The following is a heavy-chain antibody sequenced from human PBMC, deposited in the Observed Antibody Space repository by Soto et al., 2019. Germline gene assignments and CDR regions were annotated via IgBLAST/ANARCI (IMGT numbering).Heavy chain of an antibody. Sequence: PSETLSLTCTVSGGSISSSRYYWGWIRQPPGKGLEWIGSIYYSGSTYYNPSLKSRVTISVDTSKNQFSLKLSSVTAADTAVYYCARAVSYYYDSSGYPPRNYHAFDIWGQGTMVTVSS. CDR1: GGSISSSRYY. CDR3: ARAVSYYYDSSGYPPRNYHAFDI. D-gene: IGHD3-22*01. V-gene: IGHV4-39*01. CDR2: IYYSGST. J-gene: IGHJ3*02.